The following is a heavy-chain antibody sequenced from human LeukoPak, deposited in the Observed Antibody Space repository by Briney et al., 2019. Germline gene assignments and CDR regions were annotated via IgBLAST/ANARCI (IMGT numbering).Heavy chain of an antibody. CDR2: INPSGGST. J-gene: IGHJ5*02. V-gene: IGHV1-46*01. CDR3: ARGNVPDIVVVPTENWFDP. Sequence: ASVKVSCKASGYTFTSYYMHWVRQAPGQGLEWMGIINPSGGSTSYAQKFQGRVTMTRDTSTSTVYMELSSLRSEDTAVYYCARGNVPDIVVVPTENWFDPWGQGTLVTVSS. D-gene: IGHD2-2*01. CDR1: GYTFTSYY.